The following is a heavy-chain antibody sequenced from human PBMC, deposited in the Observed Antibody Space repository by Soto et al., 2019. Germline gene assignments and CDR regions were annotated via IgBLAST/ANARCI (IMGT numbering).Heavy chain of an antibody. J-gene: IGHJ4*02. D-gene: IGHD1-1*01. CDR2: IYWDGES. Sequence: QITLKEAGPPLVKPTATLTLTCTFSGFSFTTTRMGVGWTRQPPGKALEWLAIIYWDGESRYNPLRRRLLTLTYDTSKDQVVLTMTNMYPKDTATYYCAHRDSTGTTTYFDSWCQGIPVTVAS. V-gene: IGHV2-5*02. CDR3: AHRDSTGTTTYFDS. CDR1: GFSFTTTRMG.